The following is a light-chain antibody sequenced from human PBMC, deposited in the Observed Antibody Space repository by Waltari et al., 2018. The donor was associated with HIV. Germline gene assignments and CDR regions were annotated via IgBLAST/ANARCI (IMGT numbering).Light chain of an antibody. Sequence: QSVLTQPPSASGTPGQRVTISCSGSSSNIGSNTVNWYQQLPGTAPKLLIYNNNTRPSGVPDRFSGSKSGTSASLAISGLQSEDEADYYCAAWDDSLNGVIFGGGTKLTVL. CDR2: NNN. J-gene: IGLJ2*01. CDR1: SSNIGSNT. V-gene: IGLV1-44*01. CDR3: AAWDDSLNGVI.